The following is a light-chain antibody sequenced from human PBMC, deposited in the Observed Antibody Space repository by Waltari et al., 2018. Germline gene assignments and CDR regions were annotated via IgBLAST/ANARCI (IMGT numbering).Light chain of an antibody. CDR3: CSYAGRGTYV. CDR2: EVF. J-gene: IGLJ1*01. V-gene: IGLV2-23*02. Sequence: QSALTKPASVSGNPATSITISSSGTTSDAGSYALLSWYQQHPGEAPKLLICEVFKRPPDTSSRFSGAKSGSTASLTISGLQPEDEADYYCCSYAGRGTYVFGSGTKVTVL. CDR1: TSDAGSYAL.